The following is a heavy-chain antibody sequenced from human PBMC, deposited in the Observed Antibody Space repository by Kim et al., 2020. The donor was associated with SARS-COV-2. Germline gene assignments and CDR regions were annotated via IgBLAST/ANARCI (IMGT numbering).Heavy chain of an antibody. CDR2: T. CDR3: ARGGVATIWSY. Sequence: TNYHPPLKSRVTMSVDTSKNQFSLNLTSVTPADTAVYYCARGGVATIWSYWGQGTLVTVSS. D-gene: IGHD5-12*01. V-gene: IGHV4-59*09. J-gene: IGHJ4*02.